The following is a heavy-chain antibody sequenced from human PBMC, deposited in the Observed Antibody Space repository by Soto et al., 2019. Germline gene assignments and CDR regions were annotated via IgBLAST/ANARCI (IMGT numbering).Heavy chain of an antibody. CDR1: GYTCSNYG. J-gene: IGHJ5*02. D-gene: IGHD2-2*01. Sequence: ASVKVSCKTSGYTCSNYGITWVRQAPGQPLEWLGWISLYSDGTNYAQKFQGRVSMTTDTSTTTAYMELRSLRSDDTAVYYCARVVPGAEAWFGPWGQGTLFTVSS. V-gene: IGHV1-18*01. CDR2: ISLYSDGT. CDR3: ARVVPGAEAWFGP.